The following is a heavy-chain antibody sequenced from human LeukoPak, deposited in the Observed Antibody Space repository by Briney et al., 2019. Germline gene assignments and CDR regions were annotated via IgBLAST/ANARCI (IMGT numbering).Heavy chain of an antibody. CDR2: IYYSGST. V-gene: IGHV4-39*01. D-gene: IGHD3-9*01. Sequence: SETLSLTCTVSGGSISSSSYYWGWIRQPPGKGLEWIGSIYYSGSTYYNPSLKSRVTISVDTSKNQFSLKLSSVTAADTAVYYCARLDILTQNGYWGQGTLVTVSS. CDR3: ARLDILTQNGY. J-gene: IGHJ4*02. CDR1: GGSISSSSYY.